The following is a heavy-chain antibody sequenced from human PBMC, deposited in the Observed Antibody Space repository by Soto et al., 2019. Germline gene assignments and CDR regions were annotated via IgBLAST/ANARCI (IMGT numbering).Heavy chain of an antibody. J-gene: IGHJ6*02. CDR3: ARGTIDIFGLFGGISLLYKYGMDV. V-gene: IGHV4-59*01. CDR1: GGSISSYY. D-gene: IGHD3-3*01. Sequence: QVQLQESGPGLVKPSETLSLTCTVSGGSISSYYWSWIRQPPGKGLEWIGYIYYSGSTNYNPSLMSRVTISVDTAKNLFTLKVSSVTAADTAVYYYARGTIDIFGLFGGISLLYKYGMDVWGQGTTVTVSS. CDR2: IYYSGST.